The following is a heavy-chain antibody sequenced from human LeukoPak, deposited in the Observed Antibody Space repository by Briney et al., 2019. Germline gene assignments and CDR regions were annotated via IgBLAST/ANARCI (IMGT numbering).Heavy chain of an antibody. J-gene: IGHJ5*02. V-gene: IGHV3-11*01. CDR3: SGNYYGSGVAH. CDR2: ISSSGSTI. CDR1: GFTFSDYY. Sequence: GGSLRLSCAASGFTFSDYYVSWIRQAPGKGLEWVSYISSSGSTIYYADSVKGRFTISRDNAKNSLYLQMNSLRAEDTAVYYCSGNYYGSGVAHWGQGTLVTVSS. D-gene: IGHD3-10*01.